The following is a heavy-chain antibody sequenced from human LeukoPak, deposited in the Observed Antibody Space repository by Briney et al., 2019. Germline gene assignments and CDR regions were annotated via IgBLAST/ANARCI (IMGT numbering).Heavy chain of an antibody. D-gene: IGHD3-22*01. V-gene: IGHV1-69*13. Sequence: WASVKVSCKASGGTFSSYAISWVRQAPGQGLEWMGGIIPIFGTANYAQKFQGRVTITADESTSTAYMELSSLRSEDTAVYYCARLQDYYGSSGYYFGDAFDIWGQGTMVTVSS. CDR2: IIPIFGTA. CDR1: GGTFSSYA. CDR3: ARLQDYYGSSGYYFGDAFDI. J-gene: IGHJ3*02.